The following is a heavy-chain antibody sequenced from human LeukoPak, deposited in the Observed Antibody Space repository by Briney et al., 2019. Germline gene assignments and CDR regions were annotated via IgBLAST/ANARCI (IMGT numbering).Heavy chain of an antibody. V-gene: IGHV4-4*07. CDR1: GGSISSYY. J-gene: IGHJ4*02. Sequence: PSQSLSLTCTVSGGSISSYYWCWFRQPAGKGLEWIGRIYTSGSPNYNTSLKSRVTMSVDTSKNQFSLKLSSVTAADTAVYYCARETRDFWSGYYKSFDYWGQGTLVTVSS. D-gene: IGHD3-3*01. CDR3: ARETRDFWSGYYKSFDY. CDR2: IYTSGSP.